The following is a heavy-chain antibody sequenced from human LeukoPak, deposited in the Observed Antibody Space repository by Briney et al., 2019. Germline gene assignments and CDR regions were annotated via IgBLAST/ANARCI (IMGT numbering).Heavy chain of an antibody. J-gene: IGHJ4*02. V-gene: IGHV4-59*13. CDR1: GGSFSIYY. Sequence: PSETLTLTCSVSGGSFSIYYWSWIRRPPGKGREWIGDIYYSGGTNYNPSRKRRVPISVHTSKNQFSLKLSAVTAADPAVYYCAKRSSNTWSDFDYWGQGTLVTVSS. CDR3: AKRSSNTWSDFDY. CDR2: IYYSGGT. D-gene: IGHD6-13*01.